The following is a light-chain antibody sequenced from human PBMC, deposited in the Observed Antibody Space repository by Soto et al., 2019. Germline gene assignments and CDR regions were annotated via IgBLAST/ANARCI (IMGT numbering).Light chain of an antibody. V-gene: IGKV1-5*01. Sequence: DIQMTQSPSTLSASVGDRVTITCRASQSISSWLAWYQQKPGKAPKLLIYDASSLESGVPSRFSGSGSGTEFTLTISSLQPDDFATYYCQHETFGQGTKLDIK. CDR1: QSISSW. J-gene: IGKJ1*01. CDR3: QHET. CDR2: DAS.